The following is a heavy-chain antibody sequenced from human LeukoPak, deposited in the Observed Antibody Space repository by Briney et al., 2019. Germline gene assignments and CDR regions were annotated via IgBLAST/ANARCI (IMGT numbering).Heavy chain of an antibody. V-gene: IGHV3-43*02. CDR1: GFTFDDYA. Sequence: GGSLRLSCAASGFTFDDYAMHWVRQAPGKGLEWVSFISGDGGSTYYADSVKGRFTISRDNSKNSLYLQMNSLRTEDTALYYCAKDIVGGYSYGYLDYWGQGTLVTVSS. D-gene: IGHD5-18*01. CDR2: ISGDGGST. CDR3: AKDIVGGYSYGYLDY. J-gene: IGHJ4*02.